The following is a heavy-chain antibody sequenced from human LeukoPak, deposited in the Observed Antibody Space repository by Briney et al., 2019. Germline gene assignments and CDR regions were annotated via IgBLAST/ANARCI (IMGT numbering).Heavy chain of an antibody. CDR2: ISGSGGST. CDR3: AKEPRGVRGPNWFDP. Sequence: PGGSLRLSCAASGFTFSSYAMSWVRQAPGKGLEWVSAISGSGGSTYYADSVKGRFTISRDNSKNTLYLQMKSLRAEDTAVYYCAKEPRGVRGPNWFDPWGQGTLVTVSS. D-gene: IGHD3-10*01. CDR1: GFTFSSYA. J-gene: IGHJ5*02. V-gene: IGHV3-23*01.